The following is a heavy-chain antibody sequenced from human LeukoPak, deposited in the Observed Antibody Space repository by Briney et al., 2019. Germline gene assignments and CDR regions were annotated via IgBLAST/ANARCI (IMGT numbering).Heavy chain of an antibody. Sequence: GGSLRLSCAASGFSVSEKYMSWVRQAPGKGLEWVSITYSDLNTFYADSVKGRFTISRDNSKNTLYLQMNSLRAEDTAVYYCATLGDDYGDYGVFWGQGTLVTVSS. CDR2: TYSDLNT. J-gene: IGHJ4*02. V-gene: IGHV3-53*01. CDR3: ATLGDDYGDYGVF. D-gene: IGHD4-17*01. CDR1: GFSVSEKY.